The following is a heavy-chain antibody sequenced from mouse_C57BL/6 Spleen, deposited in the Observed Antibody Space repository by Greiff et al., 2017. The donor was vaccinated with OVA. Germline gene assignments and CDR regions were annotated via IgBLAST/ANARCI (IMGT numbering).Heavy chain of an antibody. V-gene: IGHV1-18*01. CDR1: GYTFTDYN. Sequence: EVKLMESGPELVKPGASVKIPCKASGYTFTDYNMDWVKQSHGKSLEWIGDINPNNGGTIYNQKFKGKATLTVDKSSSTAYMELRSLTSEDTAVYYCARRGELLRSSMDYWGQGTSVTVSS. CDR2: INPNNGGT. D-gene: IGHD1-1*01. CDR3: ARRGELLRSSMDY. J-gene: IGHJ4*01.